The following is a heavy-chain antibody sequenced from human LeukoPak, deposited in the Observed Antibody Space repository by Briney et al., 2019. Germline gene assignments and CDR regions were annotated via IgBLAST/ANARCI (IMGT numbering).Heavy chain of an antibody. CDR2: ISSSSSYI. V-gene: IGHV3-21*01. CDR1: GFTFSDYG. J-gene: IGHJ4*02. D-gene: IGHD6-13*01. Sequence: GGSLRLSCAASGFTFSDYGMHWVRQAPGKGLEWVSSISSSSSYIYYADSVKGRFTISRDNAKNSLYLQMNSLRAEDTAVYYCAREKVAAGTWAPIDYWGQGTLVTVSS. CDR3: AREKVAAGTWAPIDY.